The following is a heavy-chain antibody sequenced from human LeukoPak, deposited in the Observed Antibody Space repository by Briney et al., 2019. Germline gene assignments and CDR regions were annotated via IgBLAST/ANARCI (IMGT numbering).Heavy chain of an antibody. J-gene: IGHJ4*02. CDR1: GFTFSSYA. CDR2: ISYDGSNK. CDR3: ARGPYYYDSGGYPSLNDY. D-gene: IGHD3-22*01. Sequence: GRSLRLSCAASGFTFSSYAMHWVRQAPGKGLEGVAVISYDGSNKYYADSVKGRFTISRDNSKNTLYLQMNSLRAEDTAVYYCARGPYYYDSGGYPSLNDYWGQGTLVTVSS. V-gene: IGHV3-30-3*01.